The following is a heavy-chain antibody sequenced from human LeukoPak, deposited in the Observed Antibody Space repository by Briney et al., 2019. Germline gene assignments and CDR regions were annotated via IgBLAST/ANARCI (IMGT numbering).Heavy chain of an antibody. CDR3: ARDSYYYDSSGYYAAFDI. CDR1: GYTFTGYY. V-gene: IGHV1-2*02. Sequence: GASVKVSCKASGYTFTGYYMHWVRQAPGQGLEWMGWINPNSGGTNYAQKFQGRVTMTRDTSISTAYMELSRLRSDDTAVYCCARDSYYYDSSGYYAAFDIWGQGTMVTVSS. D-gene: IGHD3-22*01. J-gene: IGHJ3*02. CDR2: INPNSGGT.